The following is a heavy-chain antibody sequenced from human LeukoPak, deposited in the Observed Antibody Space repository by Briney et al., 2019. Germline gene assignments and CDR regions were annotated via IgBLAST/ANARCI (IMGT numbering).Heavy chain of an antibody. CDR3: ARVGYCKTVGCLDP. Sequence: SETLSLTCAVYGGPFSGYYWSWIRQPPGKGLEWIGEINHSGSTNYNPSLKSRVTISVDTSKNQFSLKLSSVTAADTAVYYCARVGYCKTVGCLDPWGQGTLVTVSS. J-gene: IGHJ5*02. V-gene: IGHV4-34*01. D-gene: IGHD2-21*01. CDR2: INHSGST. CDR1: GGPFSGYY.